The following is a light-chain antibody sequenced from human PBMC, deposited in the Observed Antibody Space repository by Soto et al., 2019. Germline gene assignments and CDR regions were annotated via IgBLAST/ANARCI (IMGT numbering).Light chain of an antibody. CDR1: QSISSW. J-gene: IGKJ1*01. Sequence: DIQMTQSPSTLSASVGDRVTITCRASQSISSWLAWYQQKPGKAPKLLIYKASTLKSGVPSRFRGSGSGTEFTLTISSLQPDDFATYYCQHYNSYSEAFGQGTKVDI. CDR2: KAS. CDR3: QHYNSYSEA. V-gene: IGKV1-5*03.